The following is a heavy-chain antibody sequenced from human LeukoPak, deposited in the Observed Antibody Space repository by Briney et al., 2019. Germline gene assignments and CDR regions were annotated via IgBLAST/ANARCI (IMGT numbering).Heavy chain of an antibody. J-gene: IGHJ4*02. V-gene: IGHV3-33*01. CDR1: GFTFSSYG. CDR3: ARDRPYYFYY. Sequence: PGRSLRLSCAASGFTFSSYGMHWVRQAPGKGLEWVAVIWYDGSKKYYADSVKGRFTISRDNSKNTLYLQMNSLSAEDTAVYYCARDRPYYFYYWGQGALVTVSS. CDR2: IWYDGSKK.